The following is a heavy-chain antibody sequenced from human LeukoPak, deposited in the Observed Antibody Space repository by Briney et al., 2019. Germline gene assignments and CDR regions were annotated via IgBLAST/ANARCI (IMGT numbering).Heavy chain of an antibody. CDR3: TRVLMTGFSSGWYFAY. CDR1: GLNFNGYA. D-gene: IGHD6-19*01. V-gene: IGHV3-23*01. J-gene: IGHJ4*02. CDR2: TGGSDDNT. Sequence: GGSLRLSCEGSGLNFNGYAISWVRQAPGKGLEWVAVTGGSDDNTHYADSVKGRFTISRDNSANRLFLQMHSLRPDDSARYYCTRVLMTGFSSGWYFAYWGQGTLVTVSS.